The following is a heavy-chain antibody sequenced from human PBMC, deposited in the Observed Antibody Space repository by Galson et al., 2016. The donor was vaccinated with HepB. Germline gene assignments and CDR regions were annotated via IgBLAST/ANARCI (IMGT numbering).Heavy chain of an antibody. CDR2: ISSAGSNT. J-gene: IGHJ4*02. CDR3: ARAGWQWLVPSHY. V-gene: IGHV3-33*01. Sequence: SLRLSCAASGFTFSNYDIHWIRQAPGQGLEWVALISSAGSNTYYVGSVKGRFTISRDNSKNTLFLQMNSLRVEDTAIYYCARAGWQWLVPSHYWGQGTLVTVSS. CDR1: GFTFSNYD. D-gene: IGHD6-19*01.